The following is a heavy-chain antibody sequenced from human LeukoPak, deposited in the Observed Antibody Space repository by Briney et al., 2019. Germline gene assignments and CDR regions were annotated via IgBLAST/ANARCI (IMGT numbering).Heavy chain of an antibody. CDR3: ARVARAGDSSGYYYSGGWVDY. V-gene: IGHV1-69*04. D-gene: IGHD3-22*01. CDR1: GGTFSSYA. Sequence: GASVKVSCKASGGTFSSYAISWVRQPPGQGLEWMGRIIPILGIANYAQKFQGRVTITADKSTSTAYMELSSLRSEDTAVYYCARVARAGDSSGYYYSGGWVDYWGQGTLVTVSS. J-gene: IGHJ4*02. CDR2: IIPILGIA.